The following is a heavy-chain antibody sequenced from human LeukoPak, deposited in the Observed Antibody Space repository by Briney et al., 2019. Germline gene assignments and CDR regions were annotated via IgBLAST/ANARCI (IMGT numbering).Heavy chain of an antibody. D-gene: IGHD3-10*01. CDR3: ARAGQEWFGELGFDQ. J-gene: IGHJ4*02. CDR2: IKQDGSEK. V-gene: IGHV3-7*01. CDR1: GFTFSSYA. Sequence: GGSLRLSCAASGFTFSSYAMSWVRQAPGKGLEWVANIKQDGSEKNYVESVKGRFTISRDNAKNSLYLQTNSLRAEDTAVYYCARAGQEWFGELGFDQWGQGTLVIVSS.